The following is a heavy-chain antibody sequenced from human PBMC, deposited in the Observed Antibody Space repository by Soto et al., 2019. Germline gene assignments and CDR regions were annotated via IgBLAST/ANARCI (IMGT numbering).Heavy chain of an antibody. CDR1: GFTVSSNY. J-gene: IGHJ1*01. CDR3: ARDRVESGYPEYFQH. V-gene: IGHV3-53*01. D-gene: IGHD3-22*01. Sequence: EVQLVESGGGLIQPGGSLRLSCAASGFTVSSNYMSWVRQAPGKGLEWVSVIYSGGSTYYADSVKGRVTISRDNSKNTLYLQMNGRGAEDTAVYYCARDRVESGYPEYFQHWGQGTLVTVSS. CDR2: IYSGGST.